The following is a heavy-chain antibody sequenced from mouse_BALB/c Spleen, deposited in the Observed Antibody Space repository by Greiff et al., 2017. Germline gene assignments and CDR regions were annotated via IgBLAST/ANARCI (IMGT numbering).Heavy chain of an antibody. J-gene: IGHJ4*01. CDR3: ARLDRYDDAMDY. V-gene: IGHV4-2*02. CDR1: GFDFSRYW. D-gene: IGHD2-14*01. Sequence: EVKLMESGGGLVQPGGSLNLSCAASGFDFSRYWMSWARQAPGKGQEWIGEINPGSSTINYTPSLKDKFIISRDNAKNTLYLQMSKVRSEDTALYYCARLDRYDDAMDYWGQGTSVTVSS. CDR2: INPGSSTI.